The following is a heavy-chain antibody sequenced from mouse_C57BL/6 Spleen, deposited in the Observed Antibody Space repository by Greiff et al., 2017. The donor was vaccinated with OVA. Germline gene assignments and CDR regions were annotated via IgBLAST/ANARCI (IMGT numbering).Heavy chain of an antibody. Sequence: QVQLKESGPGLVQPSQSLSITCTVSGFSLTSYGVHWVRQSPGKGLEWLGVIWSGGSTDYNAAFISRLSISKDNSKSQVFFKMNSLQADDTAIYYCARNRGYDYDGDYAMDYWGQGTSVTVSS. CDR1: GFSLTSYG. J-gene: IGHJ4*01. CDR2: IWSGGST. D-gene: IGHD2-4*01. CDR3: ARNRGYDYDGDYAMDY. V-gene: IGHV2-2*01.